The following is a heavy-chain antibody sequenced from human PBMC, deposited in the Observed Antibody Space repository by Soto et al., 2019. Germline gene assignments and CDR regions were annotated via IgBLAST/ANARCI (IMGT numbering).Heavy chain of an antibody. Sequence: ESGGGVVQPGRSLRLSCTPSGFTFSAYGMHWVRQAPGKGLEWVAVIPNDASYKYEADSVKGRFTISRDNSKNTLYLQIDSLRVEDTALYYCVRDDIGDPNGFDIWGQGTMVTVSS. CDR2: IPNDASYK. V-gene: IGHV3-33*01. D-gene: IGHD2-15*01. CDR3: VRDDIGDPNGFDI. CDR1: GFTFSAYG. J-gene: IGHJ3*02.